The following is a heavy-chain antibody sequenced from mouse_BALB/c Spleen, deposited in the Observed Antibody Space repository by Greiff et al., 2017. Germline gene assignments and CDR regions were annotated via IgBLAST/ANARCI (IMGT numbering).Heavy chain of an antibody. V-gene: IGHV1-7*01. D-gene: IGHD1-1*01. CDR3: ARHGSSLFAY. CDR2: INPSTGYT. CDR1: GYTFTSYW. Sequence: QVQLQQSGAELAKPGASVKMSCKASGYTFTSYWMHWVKQRPGQGLEWIGHINPSTGYTEYNQKFKDKATLTADKSSSTAYMQLSSLTSEDSAVYYCARHGSSLFAYWGQGTLVTVSA. J-gene: IGHJ3*01.